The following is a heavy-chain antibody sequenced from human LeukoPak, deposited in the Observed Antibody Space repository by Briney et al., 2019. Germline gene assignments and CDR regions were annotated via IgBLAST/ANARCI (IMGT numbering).Heavy chain of an antibody. CDR2: IIPIFGTA. J-gene: IGHJ4*02. Sequence: GASVKVSCKASGGTFSSYAISWVRQAPGQGLEWMGGIIPIFGTANYAQKFQGRVTITADESTSTAYMELSSLRSEDTAVYYCAREVVSSSSPHFDYWGQGTLVTVSS. CDR1: GGTFSSYA. CDR3: AREVVSSSSPHFDY. V-gene: IGHV1-69*01. D-gene: IGHD6-6*01.